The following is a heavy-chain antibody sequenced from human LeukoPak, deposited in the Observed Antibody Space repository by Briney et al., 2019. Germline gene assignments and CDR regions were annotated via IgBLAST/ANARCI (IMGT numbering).Heavy chain of an antibody. CDR2: ISSSSSYI. CDR3: ARVSLCNSTSCYFDY. J-gene: IGHJ4*02. V-gene: IGHV3-21*01. CDR1: GFTFSSYS. D-gene: IGHD2-2*01. Sequence: GGSLRLSCAASGFTFSSYSMNWVRQAPGKGLEWVSSISSSSSYIYYADSVKGRFTISRDNAKNSGYLQMNSPRAEDTAVYYCARVSLCNSTSCYFDYWGQGTLVTVSS.